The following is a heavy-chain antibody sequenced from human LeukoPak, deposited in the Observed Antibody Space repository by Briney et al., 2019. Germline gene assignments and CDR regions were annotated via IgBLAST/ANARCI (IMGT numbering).Heavy chain of an antibody. D-gene: IGHD5-24*01. V-gene: IGHV3-23*01. CDR1: GFTFSSYA. CDR3: AKSGYNRFDY. CDR2: ISGSGSGGST. J-gene: IGHJ4*02. Sequence: HSGGSLRLSCAASGFTFSSYAMSWVRQAPGKGLEWVSNISGSGSGGSTYYADSVKGRFTISRDNSKNTLYLQMNSLRAEDTAVYYCAKSGYNRFDYWGQGTLVTVSS.